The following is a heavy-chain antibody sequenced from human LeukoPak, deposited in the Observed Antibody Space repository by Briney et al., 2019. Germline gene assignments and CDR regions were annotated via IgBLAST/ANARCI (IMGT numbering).Heavy chain of an antibody. CDR2: IHHSGSA. J-gene: IGHJ4*02. D-gene: IGHD1-26*01. V-gene: IGHV4-4*02. CDR1: GASISSNW. CDR3: VRDRGEFSYSHDY. Sequence: SEALSLTCAVSGASISSNWWNWVRQPPGKGLEWIGEIHHSGSANYNPSLKSRVTISLDTSENHFSLRLSSVTAADTAVYYCVRDRGEFSYSHDYWGQGTLVTVSS.